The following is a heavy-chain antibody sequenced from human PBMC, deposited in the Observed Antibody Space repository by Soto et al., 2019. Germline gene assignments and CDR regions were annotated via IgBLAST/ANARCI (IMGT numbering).Heavy chain of an antibody. CDR1: GLTVRTNY. Sequence: EVQLVESGGGLVHPGGSLRLSCAASGLTVRTNYMTWVRQAPGKGLEWVSMIYFDDTTHYADSVKGRFTISRDSSKNTLFLHMKSLRAEDTAVYYCTRDFDTSREVWAYYGMDVWGQGTTVTVSS. CDR3: TRDFDTSREVWAYYGMDV. D-gene: IGHD6-13*01. V-gene: IGHV3-66*01. J-gene: IGHJ6*02. CDR2: IYFDDTT.